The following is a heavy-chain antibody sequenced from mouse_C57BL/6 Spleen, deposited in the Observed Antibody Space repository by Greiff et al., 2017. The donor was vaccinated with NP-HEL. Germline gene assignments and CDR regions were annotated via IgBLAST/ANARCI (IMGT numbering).Heavy chain of an antibody. J-gene: IGHJ2*01. CDR1: GYTFTDYE. V-gene: IGHV1-15*01. CDR2: IDPDTGGT. D-gene: IGHD4-1*01. Sequence: VQLQQSGAELVRPGASVTLSCKASGYTFTDYEMHWVKQTPVHGLEWIGAIDPDTGGTAYNQKFKGKAILTADKSSSTAYMERRSLTSEDSAVYDWKRDQETQKLADYWGQGTTLTVSS. CDR3: KRDQETQKLADY.